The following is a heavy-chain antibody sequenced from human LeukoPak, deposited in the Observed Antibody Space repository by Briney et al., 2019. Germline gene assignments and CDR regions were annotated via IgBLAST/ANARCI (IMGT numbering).Heavy chain of an antibody. V-gene: IGHV3-15*01. CDR3: TTRGIAVSGLGY. CDR2: IKSKADDGKS. J-gene: IGHJ4*02. Sequence: GGSLRLSCAPSGFSFNTAWMNWVRQTPGKGLEWLGRIKSKADDGKSEYEAHVKVRFNISRDDAKNMLSLEMRGLKTEDTGVYYCTTRGIAVSGLGYWGRGTLVGVSS. CDR1: GFSFNTAW. D-gene: IGHD6-19*01.